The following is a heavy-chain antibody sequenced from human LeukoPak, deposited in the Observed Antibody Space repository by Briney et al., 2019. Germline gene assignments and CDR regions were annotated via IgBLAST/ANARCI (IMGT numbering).Heavy chain of an antibody. D-gene: IGHD3-3*01. CDR1: GFTFSNAW. J-gene: IGHJ4*02. CDR2: IKSKTDGGTT. V-gene: IGHV3-15*01. Sequence: GGSLRLSCAASGFTFSNAWMSWVRQAPGKGLEWVGRIKSKTDGGTTDYAAPVKGRFTISRDDSNNTLYLQMNSLKTEDTAVYYCTTETTYYYFWSGYYSPYYFDYWGQGTLVTVSS. CDR3: TTETTYYYFWSGYYSPYYFDY.